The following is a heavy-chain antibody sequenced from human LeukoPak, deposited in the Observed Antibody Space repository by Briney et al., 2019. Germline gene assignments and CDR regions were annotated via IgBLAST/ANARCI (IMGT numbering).Heavy chain of an antibody. CDR1: GFTFSRYW. J-gene: IGHJ4*02. V-gene: IGHV3-7*01. CDR3: ASDSGHFDY. Sequence: GGSLRLSCAAAGFTFSRYWMSWVRQATGKGLECVAKIKEDGSEKHYVDSVKGRFTISRDNAKNSLYLQMNSLRAEDTAVYYCASDSGHFDYWGQGTLVTVSS. CDR2: IKEDGSEK.